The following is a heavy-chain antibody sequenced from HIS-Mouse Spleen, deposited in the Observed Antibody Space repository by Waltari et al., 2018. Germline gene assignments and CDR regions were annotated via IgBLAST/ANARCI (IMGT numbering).Heavy chain of an antibody. D-gene: IGHD3-3*01. CDR2: IYHSGST. V-gene: IGHV4-38-2*02. CDR3: ARADDFWSGSFDY. J-gene: IGHJ4*02. Sequence: QVQLQESGPGLVKPSETLSLTCTVSGYSISSGYYWGWIRQPPGKGLEGIGSIYHSGSTNYNPSRKSRVTISVDTSKNQFSLKLSSVTAADTAVYYCARADDFWSGSFDYWGQGTLVTVSS. CDR1: GYSISSGYY.